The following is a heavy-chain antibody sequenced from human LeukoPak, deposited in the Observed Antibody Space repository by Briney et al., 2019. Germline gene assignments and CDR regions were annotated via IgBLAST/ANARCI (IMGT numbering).Heavy chain of an antibody. Sequence: ASVKVSCKASGYTFPSYGISWVRQAPGQGLEWMGWISAYNGNTNYAQKFQGRVTMTTDTSTSTAYMDLRSLTSDDTAVYYCARAERTAITHDYWGQGTLVTVSS. J-gene: IGHJ4*02. CDR1: GYTFPSYG. V-gene: IGHV1-18*01. CDR3: ARAERTAITHDY. CDR2: ISAYNGNT. D-gene: IGHD5-18*01.